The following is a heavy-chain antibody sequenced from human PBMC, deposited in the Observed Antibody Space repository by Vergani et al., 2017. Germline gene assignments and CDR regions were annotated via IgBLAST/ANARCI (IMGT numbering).Heavy chain of an antibody. CDR2: IYVNDDQ. J-gene: IGHJ6*03. Sequence: QITLKESGPTLVKPTQTLTLTCTFSGFSLNTRGVSVAWIRQPPGKALDWLALIYVNDDQHYSPSLNNRVTITKDTSKNQVVLTMTNMDYVDTGTYYCVYRKTECGTTGCFYPFYYCYYMDVWGKGTTVTVSS. V-gene: IGHV2-5*04. CDR3: VYRKTECGTTGCFYPFYYCYYMDV. D-gene: IGHD1-7*01. CDR1: GFSLNTRGVS.